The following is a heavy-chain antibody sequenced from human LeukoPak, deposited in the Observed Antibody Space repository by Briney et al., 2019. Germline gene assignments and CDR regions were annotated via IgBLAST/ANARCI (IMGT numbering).Heavy chain of an antibody. CDR3: ARSGYSYGYIHFDY. J-gene: IGHJ4*02. D-gene: IGHD5-18*01. CDR1: GGTFSSYA. CDR2: IIPIFGTA. V-gene: IGHV1-69*05. Sequence: SVKVSCKASGGTFSSYAISWVRQAPGQGLEWMGGIIPIFGTANYAQKFQGRVTIITDESTSTAYMELSSLRSEDTAVYYCARSGYSYGYIHFDYWGQGTLVTVSS.